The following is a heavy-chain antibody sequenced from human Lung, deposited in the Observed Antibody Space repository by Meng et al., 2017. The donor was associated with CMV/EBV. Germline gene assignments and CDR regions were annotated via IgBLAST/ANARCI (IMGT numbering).Heavy chain of an antibody. CDR2: INPNNGAT. V-gene: IGHV1-2*02. CDR1: GYRFSAYY. J-gene: IGHJ4*02. CDR3: ARDLSHLVDY. Sequence: VSCKASGYRFSAYYIHCVRQAPGQGLEWMGWINPNNGATKFAQKFQGRVTMTRDTSVTTAYLEVNSLRFDDTAVYYCARDLSHLVDYWGQGTLVTVSS. D-gene: IGHD6-6*01.